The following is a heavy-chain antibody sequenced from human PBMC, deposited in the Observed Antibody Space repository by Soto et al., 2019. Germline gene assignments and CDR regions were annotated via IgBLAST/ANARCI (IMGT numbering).Heavy chain of an antibody. D-gene: IGHD1-26*01. Sequence: QPGGSLRLSCAAPGFTFDDYAMNWVRQAPGKGLEWVSSINWNSGSIAYADSVKGRFTISRDNAKNSLYLQMNSLSAEDTALYYCAKDMRSVGRDAFDIWGQGTMVTVSS. V-gene: IGHV3-9*01. CDR3: AKDMRSVGRDAFDI. J-gene: IGHJ3*02. CDR1: GFTFDDYA. CDR2: INWNSGSI.